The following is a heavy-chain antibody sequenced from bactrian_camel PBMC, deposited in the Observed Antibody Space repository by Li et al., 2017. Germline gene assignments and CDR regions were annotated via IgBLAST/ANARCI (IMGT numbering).Heavy chain of an antibody. J-gene: IGHJ4*01. Sequence: QVQLVESGGGLVQPGGSLRLSCKVSTFIFDDYAMAWFRQAPGKEREGVAIIDTDGSTFYADSVAGRFTISQDNSRNALSLRMNDLKPEDTARYYCGRGFSKGLGPNCQYNFSGRGTQVTV. CDR1: TFIFDDYA. CDR2: IIDTDGST. CDR3: GRGFSKGLGPNCQYNF. D-gene: IGHD1*01. V-gene: IGHV3S61*01.